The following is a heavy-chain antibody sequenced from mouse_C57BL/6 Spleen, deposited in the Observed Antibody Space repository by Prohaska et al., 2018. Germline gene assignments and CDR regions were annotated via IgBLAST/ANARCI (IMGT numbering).Heavy chain of an antibody. CDR3: TGGGTSFAY. D-gene: IGHD1-1*01. V-gene: IGHV6-3*01. CDR2: IRLKSDNYAT. J-gene: IGHJ3*01. Sequence: EVKLEESGGGLVQPGGSMKLSCVASGFTFSNYWMNWVRQSPEKGLEWVAQIRLKSDNYATHYAESVKGRFTISRDDSKSSVYLQMNNLRAEDTGIYYCTGGGTSFAYWGQGTLVTVSA. CDR1: GFTFSNYW.